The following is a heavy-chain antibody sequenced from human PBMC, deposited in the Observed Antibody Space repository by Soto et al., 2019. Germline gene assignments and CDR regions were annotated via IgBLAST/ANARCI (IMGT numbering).Heavy chain of an antibody. J-gene: IGHJ6*02. CDR2: IGPSGNT. V-gene: IGHV3-23*01. CDR3: AKLLPNSYYKVMDV. CDR1: GFTFSNSG. Sequence: EVQLLESGGDLVQPGGSLRLVCAASGFTFSNSGMRWVRQAPGQGLEWVSSIGPSGNTYYSDAVKGRFTISRDISKNTLFLQMDSLRAEDTATYYFAKLLPNSYYKVMDVWGQGTTVTVSS.